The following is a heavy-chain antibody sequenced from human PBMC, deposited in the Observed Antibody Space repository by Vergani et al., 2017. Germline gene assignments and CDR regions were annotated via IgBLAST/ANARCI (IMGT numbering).Heavy chain of an antibody. CDR2: ISWDGGST. D-gene: IGHD3-10*01. CDR3: AKDWGTGAYFDY. V-gene: IGHV3-43*01. CDR1: GFTFDDYT. J-gene: IGHJ4*02. Sequence: EVQLVESGGVVVQPGGSLRLSCAASGFTFDDYTMHWVRHAPGKGLEWVSLISWDGGSTYYADSVKGRFTISRDNSKNSLYLQMNSLRTEDTALYYCAKDWGTGAYFDYGGQGTLVTVSS.